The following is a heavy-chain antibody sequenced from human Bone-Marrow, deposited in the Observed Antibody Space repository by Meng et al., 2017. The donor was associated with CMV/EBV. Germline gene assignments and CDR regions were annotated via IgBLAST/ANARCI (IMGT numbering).Heavy chain of an antibody. CDR2: ISYDGSSK. Sequence: GESLKISCAASGFTFSGHALHWVRQAPGKGLEWVAVISYDGSSKYYADSVKGRFIISRDNSKNTLYLQMNSLRAEDTALYYCAKDRTNYGDYVFDPWGQGTLVTVSS. D-gene: IGHD4-17*01. CDR3: AKDRTNYGDYVFDP. J-gene: IGHJ5*02. V-gene: IGHV3-30-3*01. CDR1: GFTFSGHA.